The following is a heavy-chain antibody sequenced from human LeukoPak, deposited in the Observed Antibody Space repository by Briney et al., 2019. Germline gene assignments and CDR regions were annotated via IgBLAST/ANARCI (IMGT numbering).Heavy chain of an antibody. CDR1: GFSFNIYW. V-gene: IGHV3-7*03. CDR2: INHDGSEK. Sequence: GGSLRLSCAASGFSFNIYWMSWVRQAPGKGLEWVANINHDGSEKYYVDSVKGRFTISRDNAENSLYLQMNSLRAEDTALYYCARDYWDSSGYLDYWGQGTLVTVSS. CDR3: ARDYWDSSGYLDY. D-gene: IGHD3-22*01. J-gene: IGHJ4*02.